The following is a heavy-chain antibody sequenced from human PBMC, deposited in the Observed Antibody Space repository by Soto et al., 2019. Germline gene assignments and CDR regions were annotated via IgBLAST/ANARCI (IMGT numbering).Heavy chain of an antibody. D-gene: IGHD2-8*01. J-gene: IGHJ4*02. Sequence: EVQLVESGGGLVKPGGSLRLSCAASGFTFSSYSMNWVRQAPGKGLEWVSSISSSSSYIYYADSVKGRFTISRDNAKNSLYLQMNSLRAEDTAVYYCARECTDLGSVDYWGQGTLVTVSS. CDR1: GFTFSSYS. V-gene: IGHV3-21*01. CDR2: ISSSSSYI. CDR3: ARECTDLGSVDY.